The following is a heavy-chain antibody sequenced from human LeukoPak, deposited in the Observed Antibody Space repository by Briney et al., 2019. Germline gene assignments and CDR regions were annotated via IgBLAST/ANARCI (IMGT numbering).Heavy chain of an antibody. CDR2: IWYDGSNK. Sequence: GGSLRLSCAASGLTFSSYGMHWVRQAPAKGLEWVAVIWYDGSNKYYADSVKGRFTISRDNSKNTLYLQMNSLRAEDTAVYYCAREGGMVRGVFDYWGQGTLVTVSS. V-gene: IGHV3-33*01. J-gene: IGHJ4*02. CDR3: AREGGMVRGVFDY. CDR1: GLTFSSYG. D-gene: IGHD3-10*01.